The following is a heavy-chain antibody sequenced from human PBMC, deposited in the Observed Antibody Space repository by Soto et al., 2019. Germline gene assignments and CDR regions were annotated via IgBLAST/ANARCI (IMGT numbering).Heavy chain of an antibody. CDR2: ISSSGSTI. CDR1: GFTFSDYY. V-gene: IGHV3-11*01. J-gene: IGHJ6*03. Sequence: ESGGGLVKPGGSLRLSCAASGFTFSDYYMSWIRQAPGKGLEWVSYISSSGSTIYYADSVKGRFTISRDNAKNSLYLQMNSLRAEDTAVYYCARTMVRGVMTLQHYYYMDVWDKGTTVTVSS. CDR3: ARTMVRGVMTLQHYYYMDV. D-gene: IGHD3-10*01.